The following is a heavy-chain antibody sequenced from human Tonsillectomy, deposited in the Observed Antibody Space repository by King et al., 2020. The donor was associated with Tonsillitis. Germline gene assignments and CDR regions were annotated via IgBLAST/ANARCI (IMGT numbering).Heavy chain of an antibody. J-gene: IGHJ4*02. V-gene: IGHV4-39*01. Sequence: QLQESGPGLVKPSETLSLTCTVSGGSISSSTYYWGWIRQPPGKGLEWIGSIYYSWTTYYNPSLKIRFTISVDTSKSQFSLNLSSVTAADTAVYYCARRGSTGYYDYWGQGTRVTVSS. D-gene: IGHD3-22*01. CDR1: GGSISSSTYY. CDR3: ARRGSTGYYDY. CDR2: IYYSWTT.